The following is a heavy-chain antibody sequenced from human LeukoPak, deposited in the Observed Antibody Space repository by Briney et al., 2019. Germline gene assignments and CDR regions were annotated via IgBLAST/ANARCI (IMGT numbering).Heavy chain of an antibody. Sequence: PSETLSLTCTVSGGSISSSSYYWGWIRQPPGKGLEWIGSIYYSGSTYYNPSLKSRVTISVDTSKNQFSLKLSSVTAADTAVYYCARHPKPLGIWGQGTMVTVSS. CDR1: GGSISSSSYY. J-gene: IGHJ3*02. V-gene: IGHV4-39*01. CDR2: IYYSGST. CDR3: ARHPKPLGI.